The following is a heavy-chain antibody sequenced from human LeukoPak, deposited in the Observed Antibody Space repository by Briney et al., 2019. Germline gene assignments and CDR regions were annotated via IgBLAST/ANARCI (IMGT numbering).Heavy chain of an antibody. CDR3: ASGATYCSSTSCSLRDYFDY. Sequence: ASVKVSCKASGYTFTSYGISWVRQAPGQGLEWMGWISAYNGNTNYAQKLQGRVTMTTDTSTSTAYMELRSLRSDDMAVYYCASGATYCSSTSCSLRDYFDYWGQGTLVTVSS. CDR2: ISAYNGNT. CDR1: GYTFTSYG. V-gene: IGHV1-18*03. D-gene: IGHD2-2*01. J-gene: IGHJ4*02.